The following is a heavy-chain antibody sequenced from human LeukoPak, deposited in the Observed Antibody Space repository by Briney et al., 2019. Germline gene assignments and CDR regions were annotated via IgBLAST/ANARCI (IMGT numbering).Heavy chain of an antibody. CDR3: AKDRDQYYFDY. CDR1: GFTFSSYG. CDR2: ISYDGSNK. V-gene: IGHV3-30*18. J-gene: IGHJ4*02. D-gene: IGHD5-24*01. Sequence: GGSLRLSCAASGFTFSSYGMHWVRQAPGKGLEWVAVISYDGSNKYYADSVKGRFTISRDNSKNTLYLQTNSLRAEDTAVYYCAKDRDQYYFDYWGQGTLVTVSS.